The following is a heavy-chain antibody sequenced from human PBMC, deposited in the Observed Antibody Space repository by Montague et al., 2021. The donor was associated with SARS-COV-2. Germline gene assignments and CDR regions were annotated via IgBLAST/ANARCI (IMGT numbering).Heavy chain of an antibody. V-gene: IGHV2-5*02. CDR3: AHREVFRAFDI. CDR1: GFSLSTSGVG. CDR2: IYWDDDK. Sequence: PALVKPTQTLTLTCTFSGFSLSTSGVGVGWIRQPPGKALEWLALIYWDDDKRYSPSLKSRLTITKDTSKNQVVLTMTNMDPVDTDTYYCAHREVFRAFDIWGQGTMVTVSS. J-gene: IGHJ3*02. D-gene: IGHD2-8*01.